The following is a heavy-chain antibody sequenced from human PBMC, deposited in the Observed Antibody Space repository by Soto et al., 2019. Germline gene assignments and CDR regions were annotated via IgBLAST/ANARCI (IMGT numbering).Heavy chain of an antibody. CDR2: FTSSDYI. CDR1: GFTFSSYS. Sequence: GGSLRLSCAASGFTFSSYSMNWVRQAPGKGLEWVASFTSSDYIYYADSVRGRFTISRDNAKNSIYLHMNMLRAEDTAVYSCARDMGGYFGVVIRGLDVWGQGTTVTVSS. V-gene: IGHV3-21*01. J-gene: IGHJ6*02. CDR3: ARDMGGYFGVVIRGLDV. D-gene: IGHD3-3*01.